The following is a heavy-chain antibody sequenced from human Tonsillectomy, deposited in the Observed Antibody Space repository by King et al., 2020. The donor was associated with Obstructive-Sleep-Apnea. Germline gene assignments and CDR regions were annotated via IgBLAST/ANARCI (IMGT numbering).Heavy chain of an antibody. CDR3: ATRTHLWPYYFDY. J-gene: IGHJ4*02. D-gene: IGHD5-18*01. CDR2: IWHSGST. Sequence: VQLVESGPGLVKPSGTLSLTCAVSGGSISSSNWWNWVRQPPGKGLEWIGEIWHSGSTNYNPSLTSRVTISVDKSQNQFSQFSLKLSSVTAADTAVYYCATRTHLWPYYFDYWGQGTLVTVSS. V-gene: IGHV4-4*02. CDR1: GGSISSSNW.